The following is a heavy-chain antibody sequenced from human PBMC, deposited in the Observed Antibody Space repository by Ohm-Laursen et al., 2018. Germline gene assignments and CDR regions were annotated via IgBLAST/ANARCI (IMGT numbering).Heavy chain of an antibody. CDR1: GGSISSHY. J-gene: IGHJ4*02. CDR3: AGGYQLPYY. V-gene: IGHV4-59*03. Sequence: SETLSLTCPVSGGSISSHYWTWIRQPPGKGLEWIGSIYHSGSTYYNPSLRSLVTISLDTSKNQFSLSLTSVMAADTAIYFCAGGYQLPYYWGQGSLVTVSS. D-gene: IGHD2-2*01. CDR2: IYHSGST.